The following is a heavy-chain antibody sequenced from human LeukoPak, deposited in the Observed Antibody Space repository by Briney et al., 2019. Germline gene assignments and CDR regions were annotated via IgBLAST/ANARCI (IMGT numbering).Heavy chain of an antibody. J-gene: IGHJ4*02. Sequence: PGGSLRLSCAASGFTFSTYWMSWVRQAPGKGLEWVANIQQDGSEKYYVDSVKGRFFISRDNAENALYLRMNSLRAEDTAVYYCARLSQRGDRSTYQPFDSWGQGTLVTVSS. CDR3: ARLSQRGDRSTYQPFDS. D-gene: IGHD3-22*01. CDR2: IQQDGSEK. CDR1: GFTFSTYW. V-gene: IGHV3-7*01.